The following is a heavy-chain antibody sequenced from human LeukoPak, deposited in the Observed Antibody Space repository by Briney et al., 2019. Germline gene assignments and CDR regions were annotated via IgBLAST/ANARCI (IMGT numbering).Heavy chain of an antibody. CDR2: MNPNSGNT. J-gene: IGHJ6*03. CDR3: ARGRIFYYYYYMDV. V-gene: IGHV1-8*03. Sequence: ASVKVSSKASGYTFTSYDINWVRQATGQGLEWMGWMNPNSGNTGYAQKFQGRVTITRNTSISTAYMELSSLRSEDTAVYYWARGRIFYYYYYMDVWGKGTTVTVSS. D-gene: IGHD2-15*01. CDR1: GYTFTSYD.